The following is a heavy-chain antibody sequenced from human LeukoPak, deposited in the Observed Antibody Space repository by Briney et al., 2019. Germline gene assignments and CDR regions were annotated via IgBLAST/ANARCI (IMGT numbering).Heavy chain of an antibody. CDR1: GGSISSSSYY. V-gene: IGHV4-39*07. CDR2: IYYSGST. CDR3: ARVCSGGGSGSPTRNFDY. J-gene: IGHJ4*02. D-gene: IGHD6-19*01. Sequence: SETLSLTCTVSGGSISSSSYYWGWIRQPPGKGLEWIGSIYYSGSTYYNPSLKSRVTISVDTSKNQFSLKLSSVTAADTAVYYCARVCSGGGSGSPTRNFDYWGQGTLVTVSS.